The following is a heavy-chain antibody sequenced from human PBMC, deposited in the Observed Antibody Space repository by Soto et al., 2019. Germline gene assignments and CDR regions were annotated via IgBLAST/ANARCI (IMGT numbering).Heavy chain of an antibody. CDR2: IYGGDSDT. D-gene: IGHD3-22*01. CDR3: ARHYYDSNGHYYFDY. CDR1: GYSFTSYC. J-gene: IGHJ4*02. Sequence: GESLKISCKGSGYSFTSYCIGWVRQMPGKGLEWMGAIYGGDSDTGYSPSFQGQVTISADKSISTAYLQWSSLKASDTAMYYCARHYYDSNGHYYFDYWGQGTLVTVSS. V-gene: IGHV5-51*01.